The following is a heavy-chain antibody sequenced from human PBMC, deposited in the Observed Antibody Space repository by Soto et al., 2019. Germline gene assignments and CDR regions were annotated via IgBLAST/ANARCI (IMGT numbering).Heavy chain of an antibody. D-gene: IGHD6-19*01. V-gene: IGHV4-4*07. Sequence: PSETLSLTCTVSGGSISSYYWSWIRQPAGKGLEWIGRTYTSGSTNYNPSLKSRVTMSVDTSKNQFSLKLSSVTAADTAVYYCARDRGSSGWSQFDPWGQGTLVTVSS. J-gene: IGHJ5*02. CDR3: ARDRGSSGWSQFDP. CDR2: TYTSGST. CDR1: GGSISSYY.